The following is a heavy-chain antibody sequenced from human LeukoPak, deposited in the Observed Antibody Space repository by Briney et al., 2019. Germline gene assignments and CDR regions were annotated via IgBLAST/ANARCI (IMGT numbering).Heavy chain of an antibody. J-gene: IGHJ4*02. CDR1: GFTFSSYS. CDR3: AKGYDFWSGYPNYFDY. V-gene: IGHV3-21*04. D-gene: IGHD3-3*01. Sequence: PGGSLRLSCAASGFTFSSYSMNWVRQAPGKGLEWVSSISSSSSYIYYADSVKGRFTISRDNSKNTLYLQMNSLRAEDTAVYYCAKGYDFWSGYPNYFDYWGQGTLVTVSS. CDR2: ISSSSSYI.